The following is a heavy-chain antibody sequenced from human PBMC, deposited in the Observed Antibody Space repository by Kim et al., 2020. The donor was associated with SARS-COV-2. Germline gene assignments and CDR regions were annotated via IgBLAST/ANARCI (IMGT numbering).Heavy chain of an antibody. CDR1: GGSIRNYY. Sequence: SETLSLTCSVPGGSIRNYYWTWVRQPPGKGLEWIGYVHHTGDTYYSPSLRSRVTMSIDTSNNQFSLKLTSATAADTAVYYCVGSRTGHYPWRQEILVTVS. V-gene: IGHV4-59*12. J-gene: IGHJ5*02. CDR3: VGSRTGHYP. D-gene: IGHD2-8*02. CDR2: VHHTGDT.